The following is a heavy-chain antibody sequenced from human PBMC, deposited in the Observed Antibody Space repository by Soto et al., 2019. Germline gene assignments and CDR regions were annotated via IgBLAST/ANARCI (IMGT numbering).Heavy chain of an antibody. D-gene: IGHD1-26*01. CDR3: ARMVRIVGATFCFDS. Sequence: ASVKVSCKASGGSFSNFGISWVRQAPGQGLEWMGGIVPVFGRPNYAQRFRGRLTITADESTSTGYMELISLRSDDTAVYYCARMVRIVGATFCFDSWGQGTLVTVSS. CDR2: IVPVFGRP. J-gene: IGHJ4*02. CDR1: GGSFSNFG. V-gene: IGHV1-69*13.